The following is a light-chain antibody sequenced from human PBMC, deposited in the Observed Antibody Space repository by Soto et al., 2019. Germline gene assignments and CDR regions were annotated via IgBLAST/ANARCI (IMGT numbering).Light chain of an antibody. CDR1: QSVSSY. V-gene: IGKV3-11*01. Sequence: EIVLTQSPATLSLSPGERATLSCRASQSVSSYLAWYQQKPGQAPRLLIYDASNRATGIPARFSGSGSGTDFTLTISSLVPEDFALYYCQQRTNWITFGQGPRLEIK. CDR2: DAS. J-gene: IGKJ5*01. CDR3: QQRTNWIT.